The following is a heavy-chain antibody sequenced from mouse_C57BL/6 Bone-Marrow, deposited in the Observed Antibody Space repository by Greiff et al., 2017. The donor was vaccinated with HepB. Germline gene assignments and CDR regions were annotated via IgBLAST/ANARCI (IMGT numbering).Heavy chain of an antibody. CDR1: GYTFTEYT. J-gene: IGHJ2*01. CDR3: ARHEKGWYDPDYFDY. V-gene: IGHV1-62-2*01. Sequence: QVHVKQSGAELVKPGASVKLSCKASGYTFTEYTIHWVKQRSGQGLEWIGWFYPGSGSIKYNEKFKDKATLTADKSSSTVYMELSRLTSEDSAVYFCARHEKGWYDPDYFDYWGQGTTLTVSS. CDR2: FYPGSGSI. D-gene: IGHD2-1*01.